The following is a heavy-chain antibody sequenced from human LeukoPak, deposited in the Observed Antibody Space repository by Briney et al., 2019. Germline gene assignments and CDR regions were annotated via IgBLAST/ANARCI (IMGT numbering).Heavy chain of an antibody. V-gene: IGHV3-23*01. CDR1: GFTFCSYA. J-gene: IGHJ4*02. CDR2: ISGNGGST. D-gene: IGHD3-10*01. Sequence: GGALRLSCAAPGFTFCSYAMSWVRQAPGKGVEWVSVISGNGGSTYYADSVKGRFTISRDNSKNTLYLQVNSLGAEDTAVYYCAKGPMVRGVIPGTDYWGQGTLVTVSS. CDR3: AKGPMVRGVIPGTDY.